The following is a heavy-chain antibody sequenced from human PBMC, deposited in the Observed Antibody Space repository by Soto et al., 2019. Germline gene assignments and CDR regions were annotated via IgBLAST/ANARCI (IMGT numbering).Heavy chain of an antibody. CDR2: INSDGSRT. Sequence: EVQLVESGGALVQPGGSLRLSCEASGFTFSTFWMHWIRQAPGKGLVWVSRINSDGSRTNYADSVKGRVTISRDNAKNTLYLQLNSLRPEDTAVYYCARDFEYWGQGTLVTVSS. CDR1: GFTFSTFW. J-gene: IGHJ4*02. CDR3: ARDFEY. V-gene: IGHV3-74*01.